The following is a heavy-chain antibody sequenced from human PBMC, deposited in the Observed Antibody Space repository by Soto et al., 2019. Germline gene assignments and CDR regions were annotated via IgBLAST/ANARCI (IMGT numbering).Heavy chain of an antibody. J-gene: IGHJ5*02. Sequence: ASVKVSCKASGYTFTTHGISWVRQAPGQGLEWMGWISSYNGNTNYAQRVQGRVTMTTDTSTSTTYMELRSLRSDDTAVYYCARGPRYCSSSICFAGVTWFDPWGQGTLVTVSS. CDR2: ISSYNGNT. V-gene: IGHV1-18*04. CDR1: GYTFTTHG. D-gene: IGHD2-2*01. CDR3: ARGPRYCSSSICFAGVTWFDP.